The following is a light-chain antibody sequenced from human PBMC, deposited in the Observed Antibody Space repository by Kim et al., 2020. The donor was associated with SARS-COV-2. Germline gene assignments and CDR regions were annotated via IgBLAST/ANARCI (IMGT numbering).Light chain of an antibody. CDR3: QSYDSSLSGVV. V-gene: IGLV1-40*01. Sequence: RVTIAGTRSSANIGAGYEVHWYQQLPGTAPKLLIYGNSNRPSGVPDRFSGSKSGTSASLAITGLQAEDEADYYCQSYDSSLSGVVFGGGTQLTVL. CDR1: SANIGAGYE. J-gene: IGLJ2*01. CDR2: GNS.